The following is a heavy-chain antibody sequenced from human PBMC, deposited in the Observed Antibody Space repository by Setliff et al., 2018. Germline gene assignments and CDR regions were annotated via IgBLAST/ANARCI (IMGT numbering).Heavy chain of an antibody. CDR3: ARDRTAYTYGLDV. Sequence: PSETLSLTCTVSGGSVSPYFWSWIRQPPGKGLEWIGYIYHNGNTNFNPSLRSRVNMSVDTSNNQLVLNLKAVTAADTAVYYCARDRTAYTYGLDVWGQGTTVTVSS. V-gene: IGHV4-59*02. D-gene: IGHD3-16*01. CDR1: GGSVSPYF. J-gene: IGHJ6*02. CDR2: IYHNGNT.